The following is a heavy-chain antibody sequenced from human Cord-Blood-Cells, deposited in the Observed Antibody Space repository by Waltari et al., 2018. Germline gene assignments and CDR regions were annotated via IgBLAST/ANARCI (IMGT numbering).Heavy chain of an antibody. Sequence: QLQLQESGPGLVKPSETLSLTCTVSGGSISSSSYYWGWICPPPGKGLEWIGSIYYSGITYDNPSLKSRVTISVDTSKNQFSLKLSSVTAADTAVYYCAKHVSTTVTKRGAFDIWGQGTMVTVSS. J-gene: IGHJ3*02. V-gene: IGHV4-39*01. CDR1: GGSISSSSYY. CDR2: IYYSGIT. D-gene: IGHD4-17*01. CDR3: AKHVSTTVTKRGAFDI.